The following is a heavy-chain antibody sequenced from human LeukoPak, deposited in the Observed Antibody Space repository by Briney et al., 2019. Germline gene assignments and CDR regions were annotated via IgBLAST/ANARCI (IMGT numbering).Heavy chain of an antibody. D-gene: IGHD1-26*01. J-gene: IGHJ3*02. CDR2: ISGSGGST. CDR3: ANTLPSGSLVGSFDI. V-gene: IGHV3-23*01. Sequence: PGGSLRLSCAASGFTFSSYAMSWVRQAPGKGLEWVSAISGSGGSTYYADPVKGRFTISRDNSKNTLYLQMNSLRAEDTAVYYCANTLPSGSLVGSFDIWGQGTMVTVSS. CDR1: GFTFSSYA.